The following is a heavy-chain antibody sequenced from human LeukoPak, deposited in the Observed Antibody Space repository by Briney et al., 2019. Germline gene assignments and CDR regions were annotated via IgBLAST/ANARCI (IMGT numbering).Heavy chain of an antibody. D-gene: IGHD3-22*01. CDR3: AKCIRESSGYYYLGVDY. CDR1: GFTFSSYG. Sequence: GGSLRLSCAASGFTFSSYGMHWVRQAPGKGLEWVAVISYDGSNKYYADSVKGRFTISRDNSKNTLYLQMNSLRAEDTAVYYCAKCIRESSGYYYLGVDYWGQGTLVTVSS. CDR2: ISYDGSNK. V-gene: IGHV3-30*18. J-gene: IGHJ4*02.